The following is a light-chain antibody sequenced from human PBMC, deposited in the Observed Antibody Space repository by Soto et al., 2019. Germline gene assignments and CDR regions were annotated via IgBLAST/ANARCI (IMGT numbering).Light chain of an antibody. J-gene: IGKJ1*01. CDR2: DAS. CDR3: QQYNNWPPWT. Sequence: EIVMTQSPVTLSVSPGERATLSCRDSQSVRSNLAWYQQKPGQAPRLLMYDASTRATGIPARFSGSGSGTEFTLTISSLQSEDFAVYYCQQYNNWPPWTFGQGTKVDIK. V-gene: IGKV3-15*01. CDR1: QSVRSN.